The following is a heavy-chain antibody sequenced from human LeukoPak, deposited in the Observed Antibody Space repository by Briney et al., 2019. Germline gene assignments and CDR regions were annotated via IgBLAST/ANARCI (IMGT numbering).Heavy chain of an antibody. J-gene: IGHJ5*02. V-gene: IGHV1-69*05. Sequence: SVKVSCKASGGTFSSYAISWVRQAPGQGLEWMGGIIPIFGTANYAQKFQGRVTITTDESTSTAYMELSSLRSEDTAVYYCARGREYSGYDLWHRKTGMAWFDPWGQGTLVTVSS. CDR2: IIPIFGTA. CDR3: ARGREYSGYDLWHRKTGMAWFDP. CDR1: GGTFSSYA. D-gene: IGHD5-12*01.